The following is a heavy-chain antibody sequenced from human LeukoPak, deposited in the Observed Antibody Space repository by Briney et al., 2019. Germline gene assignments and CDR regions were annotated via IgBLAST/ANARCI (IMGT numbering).Heavy chain of an antibody. CDR3: ASRKLGNDY. Sequence: SETLSLTCTVSGDSISTYYWSWIRQPPGKGLEWIGYIYYRVTSDYNPSLKSRVTMSVDMSTRQISLKLSSGTAADTAVYYCASRKLGNDYWGQGTLVTVSS. J-gene: IGHJ4*02. CDR2: IYYRVTS. D-gene: IGHD7-27*01. CDR1: GDSISTYY. V-gene: IGHV4-59*01.